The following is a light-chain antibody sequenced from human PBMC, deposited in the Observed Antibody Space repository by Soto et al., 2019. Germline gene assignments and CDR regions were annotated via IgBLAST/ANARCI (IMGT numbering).Light chain of an antibody. J-gene: IGLJ1*01. CDR1: SSDVGGYNY. Sequence: ALTQPASVSGSPGQSITISCTGTSSDVGGYNYVSWYQQHPGKAPKLMIYEVSDRPSGVSNRFSGSKSGNTASLTISGLQAEDEADYYCSSYTSSSTYVFGTGTKLTVL. CDR2: EVS. V-gene: IGLV2-14*01. CDR3: SSYTSSSTYV.